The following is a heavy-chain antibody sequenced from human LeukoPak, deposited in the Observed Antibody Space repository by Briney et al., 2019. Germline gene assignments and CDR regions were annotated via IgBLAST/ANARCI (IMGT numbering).Heavy chain of an antibody. V-gene: IGHV4-39*01. J-gene: IGHJ4*02. D-gene: IGHD5-12*01. CDR1: GGSISSSSYY. CDR2: IYYSGST. Sequence: SETLSLTCTVSGGSISSSSYYGGWIRQPPGKGLEWIGSIYYSGSTYYNPSLKSRVTISVDTSKNQFSLKLSSVTAADTAVYYCSRLGDRGYDSGGVYWGQGTLVTVSS. CDR3: SRLGDRGYDSGGVY.